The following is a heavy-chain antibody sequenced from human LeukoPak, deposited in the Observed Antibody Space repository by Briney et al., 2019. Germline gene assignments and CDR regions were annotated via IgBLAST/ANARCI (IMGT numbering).Heavy chain of an antibody. CDR3: ARDQEAFDY. J-gene: IGHJ4*02. V-gene: IGHV1-46*01. Sequence: ASVKVSCKASGYIFISYYIHWVRQAPGQGLEWMGMIYPRDGSTSYAQKFQGRVTVTRDTSTSTVHMELSGLRSEDTAVYYWARDQEAFDYWGQGTLVTVSS. CDR2: IYPRDGST. CDR1: GYIFISYY.